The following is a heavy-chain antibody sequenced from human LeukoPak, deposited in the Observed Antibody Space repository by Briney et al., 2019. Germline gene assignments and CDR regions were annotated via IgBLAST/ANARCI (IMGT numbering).Heavy chain of an antibody. CDR1: GYTFTELS. Sequence: ASVKVSCKVSGYTFTELSMHWVRQAPGKGLEWMGGFDPEDGETIYAQKFQGRVTMTEDTSTDTAYMELSSLRSEDTAVYYCASGAGYSSGWRFDYWGQGTLVTVSS. D-gene: IGHD6-19*01. V-gene: IGHV1-24*01. CDR2: FDPEDGET. J-gene: IGHJ4*02. CDR3: ASGAGYSSGWRFDY.